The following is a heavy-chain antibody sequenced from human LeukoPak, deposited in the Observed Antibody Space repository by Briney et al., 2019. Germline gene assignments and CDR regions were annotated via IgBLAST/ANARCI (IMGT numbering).Heavy chain of an antibody. Sequence: GGSLSFSCSASGFTFSSNGLHWVRQGPGKGLEYVLTISTDGRSTYYADPVKGRFTTYRSNSKDKLYLQNIRLKGEDMDECDCVKRGRQGDYAYDYWGQGTLVTVCS. V-gene: IGHV3-64D*06. CDR3: VKRGRQGDYAYDY. J-gene: IGHJ4*02. CDR2: ISTDGRST. D-gene: IGHD4-17*01. CDR1: GFTFSSNG.